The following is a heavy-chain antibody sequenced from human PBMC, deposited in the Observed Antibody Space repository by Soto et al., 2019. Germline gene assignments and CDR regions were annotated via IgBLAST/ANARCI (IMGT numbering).Heavy chain of an antibody. Sequence: ASVKVSCKASGYTFTSYDINWVRQATGQGLEWMGWMNPNSGNTGYAQKFQGRVTMTRNTSISTAYMELSSLRSEDTAVYYCARAYSHSSSLSYYYMDVWGKGTTVTVSS. CDR2: MNPNSGNT. CDR1: GYTFTSYD. J-gene: IGHJ6*03. V-gene: IGHV1-8*01. D-gene: IGHD6-6*01. CDR3: ARAYSHSSSLSYYYMDV.